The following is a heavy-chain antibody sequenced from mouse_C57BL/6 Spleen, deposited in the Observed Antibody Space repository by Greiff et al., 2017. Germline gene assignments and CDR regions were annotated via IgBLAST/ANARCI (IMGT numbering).Heavy chain of an antibody. CDR3: TTQGDAMDY. J-gene: IGHJ4*01. CDR2: IDPETGGT. Sequence: QVQLKQSGAELVRPGASVTLSCKASGYTFTDYEMHWVKQTPVHGLEWIGAIDPETGGTAYNQKFKGKAILTADKSSSTAYMELRSLTSEDSAVYYCTTQGDAMDYWGQGTSVTVSS. V-gene: IGHV1-15*01. CDR1: GYTFTDYE.